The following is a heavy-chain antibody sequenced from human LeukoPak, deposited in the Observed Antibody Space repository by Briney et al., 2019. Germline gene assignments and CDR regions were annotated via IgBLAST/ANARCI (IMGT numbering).Heavy chain of an antibody. CDR3: ARDSILWFGELPSGY. Sequence: PGGSLRLSCAASGFTFSSYSMNWVRQAPGKGLEWVSSISSSSSYIYYADSVKGRFTISRDNAKNSLYLQMNSLRAEDTAVYYCARDSILWFGELPSGYWGQGTLVTVSS. D-gene: IGHD3-10*01. CDR1: GFTFSSYS. V-gene: IGHV3-21*01. J-gene: IGHJ4*02. CDR2: ISSSSSYI.